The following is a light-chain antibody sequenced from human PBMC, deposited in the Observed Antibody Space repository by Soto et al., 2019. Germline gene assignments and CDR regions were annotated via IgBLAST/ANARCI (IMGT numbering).Light chain of an antibody. J-gene: IGKJ2*01. CDR2: AAS. Sequence: AIQMTQSPSSLSASVGDRVTITCRASQGIRNDLGWYQQKPGRAPKLLIYAASSLHSGVSSRFRSSGSSTDFTLTISSLQPEDFATYYCLQDYSYPYTFGQGTKLEIK. CDR3: LQDYSYPYT. CDR1: QGIRND. V-gene: IGKV1-6*01.